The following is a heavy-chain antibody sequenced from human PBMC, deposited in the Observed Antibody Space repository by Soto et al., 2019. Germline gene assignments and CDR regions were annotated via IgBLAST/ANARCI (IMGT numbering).Heavy chain of an antibody. J-gene: IGHJ4*02. V-gene: IGHV3-23*01. CDR2: ISGSGGST. CDR3: AREGLAVAGTALDY. Sequence: PGGSLRLSCAASGFTFSSYAMSWVRQAPGKGLEWVSAISGSGGSTYYADSVKGRFTISRDNAKNSLYLQMNSLRAEDTAVYYCAREGLAVAGTALDYWGQGTLVTVSS. D-gene: IGHD6-19*01. CDR1: GFTFSSYA.